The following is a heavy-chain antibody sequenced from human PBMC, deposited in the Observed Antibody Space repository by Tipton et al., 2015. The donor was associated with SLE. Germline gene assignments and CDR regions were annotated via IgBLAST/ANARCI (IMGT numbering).Heavy chain of an antibody. CDR3: ARYGDAFDI. D-gene: IGHD4-17*01. J-gene: IGHJ3*02. CDR1: GGSISSGDYY. CDR2: IYYSGST. Sequence: TLSLTCTVSGGSISSGDYYWSWIRQPPGKGLEWIGYIYYSGSTNYYPSLKSRVTMSLDTSKNQFSLRLSSVTAADTAMYYCARYGDAFDIWGQGTMVTVSS. V-gene: IGHV4-61*08.